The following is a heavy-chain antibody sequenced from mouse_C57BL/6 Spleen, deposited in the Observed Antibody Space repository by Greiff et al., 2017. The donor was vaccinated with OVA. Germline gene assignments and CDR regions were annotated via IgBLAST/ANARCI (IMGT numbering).Heavy chain of an antibody. CDR1: GYTFTSYW. CDR2: IDPSDSYT. D-gene: IGHD1-1*01. V-gene: IGHV1-50*01. Sequence: QVQLQQPGAELVKPGASVKLSCKASGYTFTSYWMQWVNQRPGQGLEWIGEIDPSDSYTNYNQKFKGKATLTVDTSSSTAYMPLSSLTSEDSAVYYCARSDYGSSYDYAMDYWGQGTSVTVSS. CDR3: ARSDYGSSYDYAMDY. J-gene: IGHJ4*01.